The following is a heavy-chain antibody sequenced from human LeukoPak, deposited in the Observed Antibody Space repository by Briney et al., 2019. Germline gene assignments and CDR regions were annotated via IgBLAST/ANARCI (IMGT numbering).Heavy chain of an antibody. J-gene: IGHJ3*02. CDR3: ASASLLWFGELSRRGNDASDI. D-gene: IGHD3-10*01. Sequence: GGSLRLSCAASGFTFSSYSMNWVRQAPGKGLEWVSSISSSSSYIYYADSVKGRFTISRDNAKNSLYLQMNSLRAEDTAVYYCASASLLWFGELSRRGNDASDIWGQGTMVTVSS. CDR1: GFTFSSYS. V-gene: IGHV3-21*01. CDR2: ISSSSSYI.